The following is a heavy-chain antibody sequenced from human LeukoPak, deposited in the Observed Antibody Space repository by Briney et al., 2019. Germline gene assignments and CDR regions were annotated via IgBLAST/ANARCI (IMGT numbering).Heavy chain of an antibody. V-gene: IGHV1-2*02. CDR2: INPNSGGT. Sequence: ASVKVSCKASGYTFTGYFLHWVRQAPGQGLEWMGWINPNSGGTNYAQKFQGRVTMTRDTSISTAYMELSRLTSDDAAVFYCARGSSSSGWYDHWGQGTLVTASS. CDR1: GYTFTGYF. J-gene: IGHJ5*02. D-gene: IGHD6-19*01. CDR3: ARGSSSSGWYDH.